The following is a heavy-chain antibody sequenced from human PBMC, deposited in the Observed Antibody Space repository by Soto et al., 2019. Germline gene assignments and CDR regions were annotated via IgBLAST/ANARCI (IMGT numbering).Heavy chain of an antibody. CDR1: GGSISNYY. J-gene: IGHJ6*02. Sequence: PSETLSLTCTVSGGSISNYYWSWIRQPPGKGLEWIGYIYDSGSTNYNPSLKSRLTISVDTSKNQFSLRLSSVTAADTAVYYCACDKYYGPWGGMDVRCQGTSVTVSS. D-gene: IGHD3-16*01. CDR2: IYDSGST. V-gene: IGHV4-59*01. CDR3: ACDKYYGPWGGMDV.